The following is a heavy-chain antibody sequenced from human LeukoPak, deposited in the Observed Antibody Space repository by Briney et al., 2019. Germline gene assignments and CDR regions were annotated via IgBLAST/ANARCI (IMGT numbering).Heavy chain of an antibody. V-gene: IGHV3-23*01. CDR3: AKGKYSSGGVPDY. Sequence: GGSLRLSCAASGFIVSGDFMSWVRQAPGKGLEWVSSISGGGESTYYADSVKGRFTVSRDNSKNTLYLQINSLRGEDTAVYYCAKGKYSSGGVPDYWGQGTLVTVSS. J-gene: IGHJ4*02. CDR1: GFIVSGDF. D-gene: IGHD6-19*01. CDR2: ISGGGEST.